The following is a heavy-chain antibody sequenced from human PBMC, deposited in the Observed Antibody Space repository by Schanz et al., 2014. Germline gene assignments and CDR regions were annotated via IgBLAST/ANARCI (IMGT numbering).Heavy chain of an antibody. Sequence: EVQLVESGGGLVQPGGSLRLSCEGFRFHLSSYWMSWVRQTPGKGLEWVAIITPDGSDKWYVDSVKGRFTISRDNSKNMLYLQMNSLRGEDTAVYFCAKGRGGTSSEGLDQYYGMDVWGQGTTVTVSS. CDR1: RFHLSSYW. D-gene: IGHD6-6*01. J-gene: IGHJ6*02. CDR2: ITPDGSDK. V-gene: IGHV3-7*01. CDR3: AKGRGGTSSEGLDQYYGMDV.